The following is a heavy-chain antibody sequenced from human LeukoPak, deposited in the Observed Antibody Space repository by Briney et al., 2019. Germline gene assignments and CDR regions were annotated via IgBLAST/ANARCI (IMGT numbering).Heavy chain of an antibody. Sequence: GASVKVSCKASGYTFTSYDINWVRQATGQGLEWMGWMNPNSGGTNYAQKFQGRVTMTRDTSISTAYMELSRLRSDDTAVYYCARDWAAAGAFDIWGQGTMVTVSS. J-gene: IGHJ3*02. CDR2: MNPNSGGT. V-gene: IGHV1-2*02. CDR1: GYTFTSYD. D-gene: IGHD6-13*01. CDR3: ARDWAAAGAFDI.